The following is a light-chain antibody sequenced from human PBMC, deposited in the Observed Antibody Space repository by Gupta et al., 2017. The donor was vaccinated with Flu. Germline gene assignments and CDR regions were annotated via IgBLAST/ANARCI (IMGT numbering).Light chain of an antibody. Sequence: QTAVTQEPSLTVSPGGTVTLTCASSTGAVTSVYYPNWFQQKPGQAPRALIYSTSNQHSWTPARSSCSLLWVKADLTLSGLQPEDEADDSCLLYNGGAQLDVFGTGTKVTV. CDR3: LLYNGGAQLDV. CDR2: STS. V-gene: IGLV7-43*01. J-gene: IGLJ1*01. CDR1: TGAVTSVYY.